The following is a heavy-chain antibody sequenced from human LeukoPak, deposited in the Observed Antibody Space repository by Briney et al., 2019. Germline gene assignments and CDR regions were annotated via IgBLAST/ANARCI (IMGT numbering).Heavy chain of an antibody. CDR2: ISGSADNT. CDR3: AKQGFGC. J-gene: IGHJ4*02. V-gene: IGHV3-23*01. Sequence: PGGSLRLSCAASGFTFSSCSMNWVRQAPGKGLEWVSTISGSADNTNYAEAVKGRFTISRDNSKNTMYLQMNSLRAEDTAVYYCAKQGFGCWGQGTLVTVSS. CDR1: GFTFSSCS.